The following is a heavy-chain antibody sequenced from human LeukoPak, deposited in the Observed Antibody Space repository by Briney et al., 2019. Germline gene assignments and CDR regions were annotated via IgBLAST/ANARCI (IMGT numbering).Heavy chain of an antibody. J-gene: IGHJ4*02. CDR3: ATGGQQYGPWHG. CDR1: GYTLTELS. V-gene: IGHV1-46*01. Sequence: ASVEVSCKVSGYTLTELSMHWVRQAPGQGLEWMAIINPSGGSTTCAHKFQGRITMTRGTSTSTVYMELSSLRSEDTAVYYCATGGQQYGPWHGWGQGTLVTVSS. D-gene: IGHD4-17*01. CDR2: INPSGGST.